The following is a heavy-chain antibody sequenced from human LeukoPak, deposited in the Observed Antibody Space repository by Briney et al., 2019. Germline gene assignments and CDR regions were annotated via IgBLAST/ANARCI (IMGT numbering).Heavy chain of an antibody. D-gene: IGHD3-16*01. Sequence: GGSLRLSCAASGFTFSSYEMNWVRQAPGKGLEWVSYISSSDSTIYYADSVKGRFTISRDNAKNSLYLQMNSLRAEDTAVYYCASVYDYVWGSYVYWGQGTLVTVSS. CDR2: ISSSDSTI. V-gene: IGHV3-48*03. J-gene: IGHJ4*02. CDR3: ASVYDYVWGSYVY. CDR1: GFTFSSYE.